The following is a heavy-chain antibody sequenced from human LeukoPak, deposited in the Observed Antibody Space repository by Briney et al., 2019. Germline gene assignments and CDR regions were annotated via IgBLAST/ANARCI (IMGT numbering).Heavy chain of an antibody. CDR3: ASQFWSGYYNYYYYYYMDV. D-gene: IGHD3-3*01. CDR1: GGSISSSSYY. J-gene: IGHJ6*03. Sequence: SETLSLTCTVSGGSISSSSYYWGWIRQPPGKGLEWIGSIYYSGSTYYNPSLKSRVTISVYTSKNQYSLQLSSVTAADTAVYYCASQFWSGYYNYYYYYYMDVWGKGTTVTVSS. CDR2: IYYSGST. V-gene: IGHV4-39*01.